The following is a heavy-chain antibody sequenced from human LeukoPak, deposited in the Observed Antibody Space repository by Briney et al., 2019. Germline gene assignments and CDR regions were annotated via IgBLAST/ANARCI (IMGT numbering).Heavy chain of an antibody. CDR1: GFTFSNYL. V-gene: IGHV3-48*01. D-gene: IGHD2-15*01. CDR2: ISSTGGTI. CDR3: ARGYSRAAFDI. J-gene: IGHJ3*02. Sequence: VGSLRLSCVGSGFTFSNYLMNWVRQAPGKGLEWVSFISSTGGTIYYADAVKGRFTVSRDNAKNSLLLQMNSLRAEDTALYYCARGYSRAAFDIWGQGTMVTVSS.